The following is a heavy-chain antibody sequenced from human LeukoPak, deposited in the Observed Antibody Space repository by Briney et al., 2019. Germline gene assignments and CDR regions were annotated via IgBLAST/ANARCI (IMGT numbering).Heavy chain of an antibody. V-gene: IGHV3-21*01. J-gene: IGHJ4*02. Sequence: PGGSLRLSCAASGFTFNIYGMNWVRQAPGKGLEWVSSISSSSSYIYYADSVKGRFTISRDNAKNSLYLQMDSLRAEDTAVYYCARESGYDSWRRWVDYWGQGTLVTVSS. CDR3: ARESGYDSWRRWVDY. CDR1: GFTFNIYG. CDR2: ISSSSSYI. D-gene: IGHD5-12*01.